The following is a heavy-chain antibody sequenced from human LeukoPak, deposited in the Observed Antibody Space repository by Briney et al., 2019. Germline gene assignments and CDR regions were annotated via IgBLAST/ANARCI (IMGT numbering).Heavy chain of an antibody. CDR2: IIPIFGTA. D-gene: IGHD5-12*01. CDR3: ARGLNSGYDPTLQL. V-gene: IGHV1-69*13. J-gene: IGHJ4*02. CDR1: GYTFTSYG. Sequence: SVKVSCKASGYTFTSYGISWVRQAPGQGLEWMGGIIPIFGTANYAQKFQGRVTITADESTSTAYMELSSLRSEDTAVYYCARGLNSGYDPTLQLWGQGTLVTVSS.